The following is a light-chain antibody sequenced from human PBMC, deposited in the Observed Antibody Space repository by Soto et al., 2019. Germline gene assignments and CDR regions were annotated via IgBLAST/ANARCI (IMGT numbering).Light chain of an antibody. CDR3: MQALQTPRT. J-gene: IGKJ1*01. CDR1: QSLQHNNGNTL. V-gene: IGKV2-28*01. Sequence: EIVMTQSPLSLTVTPGEPASISCKSSQSLQHNNGNTLLDWYMQKPGQSPQLLIYLASRRAPGAPDRVSGSGSGTDFTLRISTVEADDAAIYYCMQALQTPRTFDQGTKVDIK. CDR2: LAS.